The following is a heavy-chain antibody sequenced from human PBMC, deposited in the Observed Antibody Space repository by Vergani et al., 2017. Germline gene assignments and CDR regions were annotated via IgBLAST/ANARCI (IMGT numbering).Heavy chain of an antibody. CDR3: ARAYDSSGPTRAFDI. J-gene: IGHJ3*02. CDR2: IYPGDSDT. Sequence: EVQLVQSGAEVKKPGESLKISCKGSGYSFTSYWIGWVRQMPGKGLEWMGIIYPGDSDTRYSPSFQGQVTISADKSTSTAYMELSSLRSEDTAVCYCARAYDSSGPTRAFDIWGQGTMVTVSS. D-gene: IGHD3-22*01. V-gene: IGHV5-51*01. CDR1: GYSFTSYW.